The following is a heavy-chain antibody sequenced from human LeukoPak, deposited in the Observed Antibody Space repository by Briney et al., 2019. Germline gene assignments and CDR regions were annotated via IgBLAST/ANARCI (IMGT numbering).Heavy chain of an antibody. D-gene: IGHD1-26*01. CDR1: AGTFSSYA. CDR2: IIPIFGTA. CDR3: ALSPQAGAIH. J-gene: IGHJ4*02. V-gene: IGHV1-69*05. Sequence: ASVKVSCKASAGTFSSYAISWVRQAPGQGLEWMGRIIPIFGTANYAQKFQSRVTITTDEPTSTAYMELSSLRSEDTAVYYCALSPQAGAIHWGQGTLVTVSS.